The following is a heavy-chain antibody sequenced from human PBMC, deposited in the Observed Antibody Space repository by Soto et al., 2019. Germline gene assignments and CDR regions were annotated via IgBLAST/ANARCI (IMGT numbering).Heavy chain of an antibody. J-gene: IGHJ5*02. CDR2: INHSGST. CDR3: ARGPPPSTIFGVVPKGHWFDP. CDR1: GGSFSGYY. D-gene: IGHD3-3*01. V-gene: IGHV4-34*01. Sequence: PSETLSLTCAVYGGSFSGYYWSWIRQPPGKGLEWIGEINHSGSTNYNPSLKSRVTISVDTSKNQFSLKLSSVTAADTAVYYCARGPPPSTIFGVVPKGHWFDPWGQETLVTVSS.